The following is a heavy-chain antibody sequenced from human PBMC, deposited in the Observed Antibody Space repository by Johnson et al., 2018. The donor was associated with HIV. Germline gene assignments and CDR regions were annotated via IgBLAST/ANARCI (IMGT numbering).Heavy chain of an antibody. D-gene: IGHD1-26*01. CDR1: GFTLSNYA. CDR2: ISSDGGST. Sequence: QMQLVESGGGLVQPGGSLRLSCATSGFTLSNYAMHWVRQAPGKGLEYVAGISSDGGSTYNADSGRGRFTISRDKSKNTLYLQMKSLSAEDTAVYYCAKPLVGATRDDAFDVWGQGTMVTVSS. V-gene: IGHV3-64*04. J-gene: IGHJ3*01. CDR3: AKPLVGATRDDAFDV.